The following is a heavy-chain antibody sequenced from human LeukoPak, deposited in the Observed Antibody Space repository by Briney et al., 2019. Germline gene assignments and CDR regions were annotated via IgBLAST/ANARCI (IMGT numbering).Heavy chain of an antibody. CDR3: ARGYCSSTSCHTFDS. D-gene: IGHD2-2*02. V-gene: IGHV5-10-1*01. Sequence: GESLKISCKGSGYSFSNYWISWVRQMPGKGLEWMWRIDPSDSYTNYSPSFQGHVTISADKSISTAYLQWSSLKASDTAMYYCARGYCSSTSCHTFDSWGQGTLVTVSS. CDR2: IDPSDSYT. CDR1: GYSFSNYW. J-gene: IGHJ4*02.